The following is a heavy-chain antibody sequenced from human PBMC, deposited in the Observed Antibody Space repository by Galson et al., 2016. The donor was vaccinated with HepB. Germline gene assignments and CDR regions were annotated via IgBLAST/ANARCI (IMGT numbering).Heavy chain of an antibody. CDR1: GFTFSDYY. J-gene: IGHJ6*03. CDR3: ARENGRLDYYYYYIDV. D-gene: IGHD2-8*01. CDR2: ISSSSSYT. Sequence: SLRLSCAVSGFTFSDYYMSWIRQAPGKGLERVSYISSSSSYTKYADSVKGRFTISRDNAKNSLYLEMNSLSAEDTAVYYCARENGRLDYYYYYIDVWGKGTTVTVSS. V-gene: IGHV3-11*06.